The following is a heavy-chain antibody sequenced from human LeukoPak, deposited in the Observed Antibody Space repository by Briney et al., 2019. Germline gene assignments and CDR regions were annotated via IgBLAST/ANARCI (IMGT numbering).Heavy chain of an antibody. CDR3: ARGEALSETEWLSLYYYYYYGMDV. V-gene: IGHV3-21*01. CDR2: ISSSSSYT. D-gene: IGHD3-22*01. J-gene: IGHJ6*02. CDR1: GFTFSSYS. Sequence: GGSLRLSCAASGFTFSSYSMNWVRQAPGKGLEWVSSISSSSSYTYYADSVKGRFTISRDNAKNSLYLQMNSLRAEDTAVYYCARGEALSETEWLSLYYYYYYGMDVWGQGTTVTVSS.